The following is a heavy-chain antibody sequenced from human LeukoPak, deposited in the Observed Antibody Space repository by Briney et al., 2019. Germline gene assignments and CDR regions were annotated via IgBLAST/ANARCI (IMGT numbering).Heavy chain of an antibody. V-gene: IGHV3-7*01. CDR3: ARGAFLTVTTKGKKGWFDP. CDR2: IKQDGSEK. J-gene: IGHJ5*02. CDR1: GFTFSSYW. D-gene: IGHD4-17*01. Sequence: GGSLRLSCAASGFTFSSYWMSWVRQAPGKGLEWVANIKQDGSEKYYVDSVKGRFTISRDNAKNSLYLQMSSLRAEDTAVYYCARGAFLTVTTKGKKGWFDPWGQGTLVTVSS.